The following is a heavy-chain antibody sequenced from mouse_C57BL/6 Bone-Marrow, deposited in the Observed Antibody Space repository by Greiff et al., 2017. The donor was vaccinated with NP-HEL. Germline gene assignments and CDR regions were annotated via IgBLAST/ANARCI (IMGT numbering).Heavy chain of an antibody. Sequence: DVKLVESGAELVRPGASVKLSCTASGFNIKDDYMHWVKQRPEQGLEWIGWIDPENGDTEYASKFQGKATITADTSSNTAYLQLSSLTSEDTAVYYCTTAAALDYWGQGTSVTVSA. CDR3: TTAAALDY. J-gene: IGHJ4*01. CDR1: GFNIKDDY. V-gene: IGHV14-4*01. CDR2: IDPENGDT.